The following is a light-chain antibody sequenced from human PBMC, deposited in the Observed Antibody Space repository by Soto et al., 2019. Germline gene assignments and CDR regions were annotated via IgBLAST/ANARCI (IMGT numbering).Light chain of an antibody. CDR3: QSYDRSLSGSGV. V-gene: IGLV1-40*01. CDR2: GNS. CDR1: SSNIGAGYE. J-gene: IGLJ1*01. Sequence: QSVLTQPPSVSGAPGQRVTISCTGSSSNIGAGYEVHWYQQLPGTVPKLLIYGNSNRPSGVPDRFSGSKSGTSAFLAITGLQAEDEADYYCQSYDRSLSGSGVFGTGTKLTVL.